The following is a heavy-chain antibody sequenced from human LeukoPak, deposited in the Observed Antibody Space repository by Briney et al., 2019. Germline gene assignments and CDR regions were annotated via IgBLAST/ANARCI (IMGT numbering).Heavy chain of an antibody. CDR1: GYTFTSYD. CDR2: IIPIFGTA. V-gene: IGHV1-69*13. J-gene: IGHJ3*02. CDR3: ARDALSLKAFDI. Sequence: SVKVSCKASGYTFTSYDINWVRQATGQGLEWMGGIIPIFGTANYAQKFQGRVTITADESTSTAYMELSSLRSEDTAVYYCARDALSLKAFDIWGQGTMVTVSS.